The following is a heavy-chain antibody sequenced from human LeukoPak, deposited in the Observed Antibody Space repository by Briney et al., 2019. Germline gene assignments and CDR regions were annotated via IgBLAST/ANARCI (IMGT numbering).Heavy chain of an antibody. CDR1: GGSFSGYY. D-gene: IGHD3-3*01. CDR2: INHSGST. CDR3: ARGTLEWLLVLWFDP. V-gene: IGHV4-34*01. J-gene: IGHJ5*02. Sequence: SETLSLTCAVYGGSFSGYYWSWIRQPPGKGLEWIGEINHSGSTNYNPSLKSRVTISVDTSKNQFSLKLSSVTAADTAVYYCARGTLEWLLVLWFDPWGQGTLVTVSS.